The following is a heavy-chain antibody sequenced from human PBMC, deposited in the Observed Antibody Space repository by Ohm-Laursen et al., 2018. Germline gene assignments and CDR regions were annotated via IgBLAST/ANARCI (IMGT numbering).Heavy chain of an antibody. J-gene: IGHJ4*02. CDR1: GGSISSYY. CDR3: ARASSGLDY. D-gene: IGHD6-19*01. CDR2: IYYSGST. Sequence: TLSLTCTVSGGSISSYYWSWIRQPPGKGLEWIGYIYYSGSTNYNPSLKSRVTISVDTSKNQFSLKLRSVTAADTAVYYCARASSGLDYWGQGTLVTVSS. V-gene: IGHV4-59*01.